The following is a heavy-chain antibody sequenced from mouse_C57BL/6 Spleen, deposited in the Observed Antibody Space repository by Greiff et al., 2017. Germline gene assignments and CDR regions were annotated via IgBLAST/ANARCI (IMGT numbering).Heavy chain of an antibody. CDR2: IHPSDSDT. Sequence: QVQLQQPGAELVKPGASVKVSCKASGYTFTSYWMHWVKQRPGQGLEWIGRIHPSDSDTNYNQKFKGKATLTVDNSSSTAYMQLSSLTSEDSAVYYCAMVPSYYYGSSDYWGQGTTLTVSS. CDR3: AMVPSYYYGSSDY. D-gene: IGHD1-1*01. V-gene: IGHV1-74*01. CDR1: GYTFTSYW. J-gene: IGHJ2*01.